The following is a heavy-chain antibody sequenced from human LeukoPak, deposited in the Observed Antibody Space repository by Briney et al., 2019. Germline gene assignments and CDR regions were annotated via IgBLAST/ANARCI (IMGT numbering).Heavy chain of an antibody. CDR1: GFTFSSYG. D-gene: IGHD6-13*01. J-gene: IGHJ4*02. CDR2: ISYDGSNK. Sequence: QPGRSLTLSCAASGFTFSSYGMHRVRQAPGKGLEWVAVISYDGSNKYYADSVKGRFTISRDNSKNTLYLQMNSLRAEDTAVYYCAKEGVAAAGKGDFHYWGQGTLVTVSS. V-gene: IGHV3-30*18. CDR3: AKEGVAAAGKGDFHY.